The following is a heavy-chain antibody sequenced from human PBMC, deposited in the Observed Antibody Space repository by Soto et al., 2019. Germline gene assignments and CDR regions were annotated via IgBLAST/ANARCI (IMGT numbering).Heavy chain of an antibody. CDR3: ARDVRNPAPSLLDY. V-gene: IGHV3-48*02. Sequence: PGGSLRLSCAASGFTFSSYSMNWVRQAPGKGLEWVSYISSSSSTIYYADSVKGRFTISGDNAKNSLYLQMNSLRDEDTAVYYCARDVRNPAPSLLDYWGQGTLVTVSS. J-gene: IGHJ4*02. D-gene: IGHD3-10*02. CDR1: GFTFSSYS. CDR2: ISSSSSTI.